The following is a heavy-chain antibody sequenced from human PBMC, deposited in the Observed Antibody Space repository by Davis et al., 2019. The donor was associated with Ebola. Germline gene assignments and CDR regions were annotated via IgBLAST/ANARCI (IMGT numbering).Heavy chain of an antibody. Sequence: AASVKVSCKASGYTFTAYSLHWVRQAPGQRLEWMGWINGGNGNTYYSQNFQGRVTMTRDTSISTAYMELSRLRYDDTAVYYCARLCSSSCPNDYWGQGTLVTVSS. V-gene: IGHV1-3*01. J-gene: IGHJ4*02. CDR1: GYTFTAYS. CDR2: INGGNGNT. D-gene: IGHD6-13*01. CDR3: ARLCSSSCPNDY.